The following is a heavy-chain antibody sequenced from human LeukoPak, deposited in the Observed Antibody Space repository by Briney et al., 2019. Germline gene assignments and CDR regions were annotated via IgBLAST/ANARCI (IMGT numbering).Heavy chain of an antibody. Sequence: SETLSLTCTVSADSFSSSYYWGWIRQPPGKGLEWIGEINHSGSTNYNPSLKSRVTISVDTSKNQFSLKLSSVTAADTAVYYCARGYKYDYVWGSYRYTLFDYWGQGTLVTVSS. CDR1: ADSFSSSYY. CDR2: INHSGST. V-gene: IGHV4-34*01. D-gene: IGHD3-16*02. CDR3: ARGYKYDYVWGSYRYTLFDY. J-gene: IGHJ4*02.